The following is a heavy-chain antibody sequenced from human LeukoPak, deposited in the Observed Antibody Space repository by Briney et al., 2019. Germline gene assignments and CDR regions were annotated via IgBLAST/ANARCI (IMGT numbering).Heavy chain of an antibody. Sequence: GGSLRLSCAASGLTVSLNYMSWVRQAPGKGLEWVSVLYSGGSTYYADSVKGRFTISRDKSKNTLYLQMNSLRAEDTAVYYCARDYGDNTPAWFDPWGQGTLVTVSS. D-gene: IGHD4/OR15-4a*01. J-gene: IGHJ5*02. CDR1: GLTVSLNY. CDR3: ARDYGDNTPAWFDP. V-gene: IGHV3-53*01. CDR2: LYSGGST.